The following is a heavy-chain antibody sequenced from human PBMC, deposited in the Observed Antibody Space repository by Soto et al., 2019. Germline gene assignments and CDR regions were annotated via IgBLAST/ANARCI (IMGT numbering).Heavy chain of an antibody. D-gene: IGHD6-19*01. CDR3: ARHGYTSGRTYFDY. CDR2: IYDRGST. J-gene: IGHJ4*02. CDR1: GGSIGSSSYY. V-gene: IGHV4-39*01. Sequence: PSETLSLTCTVSGGSIGSSSYYWGWIRQPPGKGLEWIGSIYDRGSTYSNPSLKSRLTTSLDTSKNQFSLKLTSVTAADTAVYYCARHGYTSGRTYFDYCGQGTLVTGSS.